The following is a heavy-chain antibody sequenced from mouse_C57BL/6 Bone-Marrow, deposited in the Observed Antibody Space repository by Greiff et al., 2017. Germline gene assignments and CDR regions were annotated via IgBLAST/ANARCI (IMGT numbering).Heavy chain of an antibody. D-gene: IGHD2-4*01. V-gene: IGHV1-81*01. J-gene: IGHJ3*01. CDR1: GYTFTSYC. CDR3: GGAPYYDYDVTGFAY. CDR2: IYPRSGNT. Sequence: QVQLQQSGAELARPGASVKLSCKASGYTFTSYCISWVKQRTGQGLEWIGEIYPRSGNTYYNEKFKGKATLTAAKSSSTAYMELRSLTSEDSAVYFCGGAPYYDYDVTGFAYWGQGTLVTVSA.